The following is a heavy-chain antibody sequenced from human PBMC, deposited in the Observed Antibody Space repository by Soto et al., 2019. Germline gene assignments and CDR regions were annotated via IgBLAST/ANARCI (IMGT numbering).Heavy chain of an antibody. CDR2: IYRSGDT. D-gene: IGHD3-3*01. J-gene: IGHJ6*02. CDR3: ARGLSVFGVVLAHYYVMDV. V-gene: IGHV4-4*07. CDR1: GGSISSYY. Sequence: SETLSLTCTVSGGSISSYYWSWIRQPAGRGLEWIGRIYRSGDTDYNPSLKSRVSMSVDTSKNQFSLKVNSVTAADTAVYYCARGLSVFGVVLAHYYVMDVWGQGTTVTISS.